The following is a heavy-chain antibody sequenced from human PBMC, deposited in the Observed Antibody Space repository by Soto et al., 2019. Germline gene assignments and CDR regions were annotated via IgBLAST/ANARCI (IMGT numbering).Heavy chain of an antibody. Sequence: ASVKVSCKASGYTFTSYALHWVRQARGERLEWMGWINAANGDTKYSKKFQGRVTITSDTSATTVYMELNNLKSEDTAVYYCAPSVIVATGTHNWLEPWGEGTLVTVSS. CDR1: GYTFTSYA. CDR2: INAANGDT. V-gene: IGHV1-3*01. J-gene: IGHJ5*02. D-gene: IGHD6-13*01. CDR3: APSVIVATGTHNWLEP.